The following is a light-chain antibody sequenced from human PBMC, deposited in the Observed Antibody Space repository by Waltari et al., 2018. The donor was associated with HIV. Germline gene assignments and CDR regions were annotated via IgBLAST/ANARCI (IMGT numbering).Light chain of an antibody. CDR3: LLSYSGTRV. V-gene: IGLV7-46*01. Sequence: QAVVTQEPSLTVSPGGTVTLTCGSSTGAVTSGHYPYWFQQKPGQAPRTLIYDTNTKHSWTPARFSGSLVGGKAALTLSGAQPEDEAEYYCLLSYSGTRVFGGGTKLTVL. CDR1: TGAVTSGHY. CDR2: DTN. J-gene: IGLJ3*02.